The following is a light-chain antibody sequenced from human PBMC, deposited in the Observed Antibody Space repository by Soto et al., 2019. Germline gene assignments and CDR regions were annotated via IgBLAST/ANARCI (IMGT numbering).Light chain of an antibody. Sequence: QSVLTQPPSVSAAPGQKVTISCSGSSSRIGNSYVSWYQQFPGTTPKLLIYDNNERPSGIPDRFSGSRSGSSATLIITDLQTGDEAGYYCGAWDIGLNGVLFGGGTKLTVL. V-gene: IGLV1-51*01. CDR1: SSRIGNSY. CDR2: DNN. J-gene: IGLJ3*02. CDR3: GAWDIGLNGVL.